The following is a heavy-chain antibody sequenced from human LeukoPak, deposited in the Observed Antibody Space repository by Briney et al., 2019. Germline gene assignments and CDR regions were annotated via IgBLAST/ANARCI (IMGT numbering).Heavy chain of an antibody. D-gene: IGHD5-18*01. V-gene: IGHV1-2*02. CDR2: INPNSGGT. CDR3: ARGLAPFQVRYSYCFSFGEY. Sequence: ASVKVSCKASGYTFTGYYMHWVRQAPGQGLEWMGWINPNSGGTNYAQKFQGRVTMTRDTSISTAYMGLSRLRSDDTAVYYGARGLAPFQVRYSYCFSFGEYLGQGTLVTVSS. J-gene: IGHJ4*01. CDR1: GYTFTGYY.